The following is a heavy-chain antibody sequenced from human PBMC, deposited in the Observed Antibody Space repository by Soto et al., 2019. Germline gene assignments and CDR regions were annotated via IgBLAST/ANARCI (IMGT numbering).Heavy chain of an antibody. J-gene: IGHJ6*02. CDR1: GFTVSSNY. CDR3: ARAFVSFCPYYYYQMYV. D-gene: IGHD3-16*01. CDR2: IYSGGST. Sequence: PGGSLRLSCAASGFTVSSNYMSWVRQAPGKGLEWVSVIYSGGSTYYADSVKGRFTISRHNSKNTLYLQMNSLRAEDTAVYYCARAFVSFCPYYYYQMYVWGQGSTVPVSS. V-gene: IGHV3-53*04.